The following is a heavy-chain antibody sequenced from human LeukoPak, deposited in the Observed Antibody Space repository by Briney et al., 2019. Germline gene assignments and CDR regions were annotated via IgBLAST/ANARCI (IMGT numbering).Heavy chain of an antibody. D-gene: IGHD3-10*01. V-gene: IGHV3-30*02. CDR2: IQYDGNTI. Sequence: GGSLRLSCVASGFTYSHNGMHWVRQAPGKGLEWVAFIQYDGNTIFYADSVKGRFTISRDNAKNSLYLQMINLRAEDTAVYYCTRVFYYGSRYYYMDVWGKGTTVTISS. J-gene: IGHJ6*03. CDR1: GFTYSHNG. CDR3: TRVFYYGSRYYYMDV.